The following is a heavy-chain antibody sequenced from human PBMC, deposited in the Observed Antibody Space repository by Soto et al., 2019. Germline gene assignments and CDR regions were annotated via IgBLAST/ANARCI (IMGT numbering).Heavy chain of an antibody. CDR3: AHMSGSYAPFDY. CDR2: IYWDDDK. V-gene: IGHV2-5*02. CDR1: GFSLITSGEC. Sequence: QITLKESGPTLVKPTQTLTLTYTFSGFSLITSGECVGWIRQPPGKALEWLALIYWDDDKRYSPSLKSRLTITKDTSKNQVVLSMTNMDPVDTGTYYCAHMSGSYAPFDYWGQGTLVTVSS. D-gene: IGHD1-26*01. J-gene: IGHJ4*02.